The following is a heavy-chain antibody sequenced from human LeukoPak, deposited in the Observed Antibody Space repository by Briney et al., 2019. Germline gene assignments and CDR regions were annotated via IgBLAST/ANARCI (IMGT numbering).Heavy chain of an antibody. D-gene: IGHD2-21*01. J-gene: IGHJ6*03. Sequence: PGGSLRLSCVASGFTFSSYGMSWIRQAPGKGLQWVSFISSSGSTMYHEDSVKGRLTISRDNAKNSLYLQMDSLRVEDTAVYYCARRRNVAYYHYYYMDVWGKGTTVTVSS. CDR3: ARRRNVAYYHYYYMDV. V-gene: IGHV3-48*04. CDR2: ISSSGSTM. CDR1: GFTFSSYG.